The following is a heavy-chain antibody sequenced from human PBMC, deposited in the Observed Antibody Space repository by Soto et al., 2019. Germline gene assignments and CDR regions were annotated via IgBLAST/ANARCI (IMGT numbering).Heavy chain of an antibody. CDR2: ISSSSSTI. CDR1: GFTFSSYS. J-gene: IGHJ6*03. D-gene: IGHD3-16*01. CDR3: ARDGELMITFGGVILNYYYYYMDV. Sequence: PGGSLRLSCAASGFTFSSYSMNWVRQAPGKGLEWVSYISSSSSTIYYADSVKGRFTISRDNAKNSLYLQMNSLRAEDTAVYYCARDGELMITFGGVILNYYYYYMDVWGKGTTVTVSS. V-gene: IGHV3-48*01.